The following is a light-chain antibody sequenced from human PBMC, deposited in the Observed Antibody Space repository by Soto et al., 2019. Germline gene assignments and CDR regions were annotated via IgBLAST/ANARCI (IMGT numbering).Light chain of an antibody. V-gene: IGKV3-15*01. CDR3: QQYIRRPLS. CDR2: DAS. J-gene: IGKJ5*01. CDR1: QDVTNS. Sequence: EILMTQSPATLSLSPGEGVTLSCRAAQDVTNSVAWYQQKSGQAPRLLIYDASAGASGVSARFSGSGSGTDFTLTISGLQAEDFAVYFCQQYIRRPLSFGQGTRLEIK.